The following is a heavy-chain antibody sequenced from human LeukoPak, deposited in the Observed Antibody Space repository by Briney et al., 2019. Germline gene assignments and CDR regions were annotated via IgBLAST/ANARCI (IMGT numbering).Heavy chain of an antibody. V-gene: IGHV3-30-3*01. Sequence: GGSLRLSCAASGFTFSSYSMHWVRQAPGKGLEWVAVISYDGSNKYYADSVKGRFTISRDNSKNTLYLQMNRLRAEDAAVYYCASPSSYSSSWYSAFDIWGQGTMVTVSS. D-gene: IGHD6-13*01. CDR2: ISYDGSNK. CDR1: GFTFSSYS. J-gene: IGHJ3*02. CDR3: ASPSSYSSSWYSAFDI.